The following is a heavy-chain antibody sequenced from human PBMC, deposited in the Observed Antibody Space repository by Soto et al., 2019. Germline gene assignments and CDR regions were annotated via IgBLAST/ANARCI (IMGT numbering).Heavy chain of an antibody. Sequence: SETLSLTCTVSGGSIKTNTYNWGWIRQSPGKGLEWIGEIYRTGSTNYNPSLKSRVTISLDKSENQFSLKVTSLTAADTAVYYCASRDPGTSVDYWGHGTLVTVSS. D-gene: IGHD1-7*01. CDR3: ASRDPGTSVDY. CDR2: IYRTGST. J-gene: IGHJ4*01. V-gene: IGHV4-39*07. CDR1: GGSIKTNTYN.